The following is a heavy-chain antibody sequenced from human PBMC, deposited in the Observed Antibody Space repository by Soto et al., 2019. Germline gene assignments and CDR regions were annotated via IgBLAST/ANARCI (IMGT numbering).Heavy chain of an antibody. V-gene: IGHV4-4*02. Sequence: QVQLQESGPGLVKPSGTLSLTCAVSGGSISSSNWWSWVRQPPGKGLDWIGQIYHSGSTNYNPSLNSRITIAVDKSKNQFSLKLSSVTTADTAVYYCARWDYGGNSVWFDPWGQGTLVTVSS. CDR1: GGSISSSNW. D-gene: IGHD2-21*02. CDR3: ARWDYGGNSVWFDP. J-gene: IGHJ5*02. CDR2: IYHSGST.